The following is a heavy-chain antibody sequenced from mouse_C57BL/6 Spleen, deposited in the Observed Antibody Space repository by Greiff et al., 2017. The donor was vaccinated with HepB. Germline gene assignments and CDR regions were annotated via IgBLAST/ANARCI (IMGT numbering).Heavy chain of an antibody. CDR3: AIDSSGFYAMDY. V-gene: IGHV1-54*01. D-gene: IGHD3-2*02. Sequence: QVQLQQSGAELVRPGTSVKVSCKASGYAFTNHLIEWVKQRPGQGLEWIGVINPGSGGTNYNEKFKGKATLTADKSSSTAYMQLSSLTSEDSAVYFCAIDSSGFYAMDYWGQGTSVTVSS. CDR1: GYAFTNHL. J-gene: IGHJ4*01. CDR2: INPGSGGT.